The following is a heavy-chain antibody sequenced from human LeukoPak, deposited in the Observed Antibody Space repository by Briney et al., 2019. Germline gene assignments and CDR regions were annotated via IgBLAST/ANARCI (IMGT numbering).Heavy chain of an antibody. CDR1: GFTFSNYA. V-gene: IGHV3-23*01. CDR2: ISDSGDST. J-gene: IGHJ2*01. D-gene: IGHD6-19*01. Sequence: GGSLRLSCAASGFTFSNYAMSWVRQARGRGREGVSSISDSGDSTYYADSVKGRFTISRDNSKNSLSLQMNSLRAEDTAVYYCAKARGSGYYSSFDLWGRGTLVTVSS. CDR3: AKARGSGYYSSFDL.